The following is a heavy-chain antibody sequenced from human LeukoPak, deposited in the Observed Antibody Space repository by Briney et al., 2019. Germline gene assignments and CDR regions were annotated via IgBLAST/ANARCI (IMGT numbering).Heavy chain of an antibody. CDR1: GFIFGDYA. CDR2: ISGSGGST. J-gene: IGHJ6*02. D-gene: IGHD1-26*01. CDR3: AKVRTGSHYGMDV. V-gene: IGHV3-23*01. Sequence: GGSLRLSCTGSGFIFGDYAMSWVRQAPGKGLEWVSAISGSGGSTYYADSVKGRFTISRDNSKNTLYLQMNSLRAEDTAVYYCAKVRTGSHYGMDVWGQGTTVTVSS.